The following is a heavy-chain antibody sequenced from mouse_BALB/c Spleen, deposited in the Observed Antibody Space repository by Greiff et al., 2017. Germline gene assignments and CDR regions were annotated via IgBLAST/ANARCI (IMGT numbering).Heavy chain of an antibody. CDR3: ARNSFAY. CDR1: GFSLTSYG. Sequence: QVQLQQSGPGLVQPSQSLSITCTVSGFSLTSYGVHWVRQFPGKGLEWLGVIWSGGSTDYNAAFISRLSISKDNSKSQVFFKMNSLQANDTAIYYCARNSFAYWGQGTLVTVSA. V-gene: IGHV2-2*02. J-gene: IGHJ3*01. CDR2: IWSGGST.